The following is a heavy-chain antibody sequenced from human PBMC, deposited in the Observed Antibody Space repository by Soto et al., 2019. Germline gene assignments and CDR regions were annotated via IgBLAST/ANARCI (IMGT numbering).Heavy chain of an antibody. V-gene: IGHV3-74*01. CDR3: ARASTYYDFWSGYPGEKYYFDY. Sequence: EVQLVESGGGLVQPGGSLRLSCAASGFTFSSYWMQWVRQAPGKGLVWVSRINSDGSSTSYADSVKGRFTISRDNAKNTLYLQMNSLRAEDTAVYYCARASTYYDFWSGYPGEKYYFDYWGQGTLVTVSS. CDR1: GFTFSSYW. CDR2: INSDGSST. D-gene: IGHD3-3*01. J-gene: IGHJ4*02.